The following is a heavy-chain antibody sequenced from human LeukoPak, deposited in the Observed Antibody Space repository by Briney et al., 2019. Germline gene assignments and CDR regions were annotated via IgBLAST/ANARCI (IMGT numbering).Heavy chain of an antibody. CDR3: AREWAVAKLDY. Sequence: SETLSLTCTVSGVSISTYYWTWIRQPAGKGLEWIGRIYSTGNTNYNPSLESRVTMSIDTSKNQFSLKLTSVTAEDTAVYYCAREWAVAKLDYWGQGTLVTVSS. J-gene: IGHJ4*02. CDR1: GVSISTYY. D-gene: IGHD6-19*01. CDR2: IYSTGNT. V-gene: IGHV4-4*07.